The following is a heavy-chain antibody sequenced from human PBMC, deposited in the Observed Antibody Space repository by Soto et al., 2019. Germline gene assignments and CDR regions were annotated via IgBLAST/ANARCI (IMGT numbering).Heavy chain of an antibody. CDR1: GFSLSTSAVG. Sequence: SGPTLVNPTQTLTLTCTFSGFSLSTSAVGVGWIRQPPGKALECLVIIYWNDDKRYSPSLKSRLTITKDTSKSQMVLTMTNMDPVDTATYYCAHTIRGGGYYYSGMDVWGQGTTVTVSS. CDR3: AHTIRGGGYYYSGMDV. D-gene: IGHD2-15*01. V-gene: IGHV2-5*01. CDR2: IYWNDDK. J-gene: IGHJ6*02.